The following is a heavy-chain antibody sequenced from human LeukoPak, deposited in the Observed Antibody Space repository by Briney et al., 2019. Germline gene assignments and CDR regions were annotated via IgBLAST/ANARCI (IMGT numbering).Heavy chain of an antibody. CDR3: ARGYCSSTSCYTGWRAPNPYYYYYYMDV. V-gene: IGHV1-2*02. CDR2: INPNSGGT. J-gene: IGHJ6*03. Sequence: GASVKVSCKASGYTFTGYYMHWVRQAPGQGLEWMGWINPNSGGTNYAQKFQGRVTMTRDTSISTAYMELSRLRSDDTAVYYCARGYCSSTSCYTGWRAPNPYYYYYYMDVWGKGTTVTVSS. CDR1: GYTFTGYY. D-gene: IGHD2-2*02.